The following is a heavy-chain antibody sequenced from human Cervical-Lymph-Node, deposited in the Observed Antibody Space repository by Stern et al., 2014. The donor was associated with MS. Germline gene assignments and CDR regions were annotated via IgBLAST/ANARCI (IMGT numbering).Heavy chain of an antibody. J-gene: IGHJ4*02. Sequence: EVQLVESGGGLVKPGGSLRLSCAASGFTFSSYSMNWVRQAPGKGLEWVSSISSNGDHEYYADSVKGRFTISRDNAKNSLYLQMNSLRVEDTAVFYCATVPSDSWGQGTLVTVSS. CDR3: ATVPSDS. CDR1: GFTFSSYS. V-gene: IGHV3-21*01. CDR2: ISSNGDHE.